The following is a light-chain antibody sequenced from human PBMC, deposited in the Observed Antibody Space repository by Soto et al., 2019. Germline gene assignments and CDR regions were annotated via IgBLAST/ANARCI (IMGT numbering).Light chain of an antibody. J-gene: IGKJ2*01. Sequence: DIVMTQSPDSLAVSLGERATINCKSSQSVLYSSNNKNYLAWYQQKPGQPPKLLIYWAYTRESGVPDRFSGSGSGTDFTLTISSLHAEDVAVYYCQQYYSTMYTFGQGTKLEIK. CDR1: QSVLYSSNNKNY. CDR3: QQYYSTMYT. CDR2: WAY. V-gene: IGKV4-1*01.